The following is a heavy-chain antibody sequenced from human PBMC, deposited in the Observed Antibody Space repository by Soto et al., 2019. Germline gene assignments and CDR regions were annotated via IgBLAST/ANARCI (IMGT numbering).Heavy chain of an antibody. CDR2: IYYSGST. D-gene: IGHD1-26*01. CDR3: ARGKGRGRAFDI. CDR1: GGSISSYY. V-gene: IGHV4-59*01. J-gene: IGHJ3*02. Sequence: SETLSLTCTVSGGSISSYYWSWIRQPPGKGLEWIGYIYYSGSTNYNPSLKGRVTISVDTSKNQFSLKLSSVTAADTAVYYCARGKGRGRAFDIWGQGTMVTVSS.